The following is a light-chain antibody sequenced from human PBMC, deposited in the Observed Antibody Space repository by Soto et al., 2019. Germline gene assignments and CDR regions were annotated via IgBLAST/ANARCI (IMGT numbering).Light chain of an antibody. Sequence: QAVVTQEPSLTVSPGGTVTLTCTSTTGAVTSAYYPNWFQQKPGQAPRALIDSTNNKHSWTPARFSGSLLGDKAALTLSGVQPEDEAEYYCLLYHGGAWVFGGGTKVTVL. V-gene: IGLV7-43*01. CDR1: TGAVTSAYY. CDR2: STN. J-gene: IGLJ2*01. CDR3: LLYHGGAWV.